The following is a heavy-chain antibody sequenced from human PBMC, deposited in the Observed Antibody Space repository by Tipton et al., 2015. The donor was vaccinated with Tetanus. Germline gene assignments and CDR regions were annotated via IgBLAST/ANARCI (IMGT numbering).Heavy chain of an antibody. CDR1: GDSASGYY. CDR2: VYYTGGT. J-gene: IGHJ1*01. V-gene: IGHV4-59*02. Sequence: TLSLTCTVSGDSASGYYWSWIRQPPGKGLEWIGYVYYTGGTNHNPSLKSRGTISMDRSKNQISLQLTSVTAAGTAVYFCAGVTAQRPGVDWGHRGQGTLVTLSA. CDR3: AGVTAQRPGVDWGH. D-gene: IGHD3-3*01.